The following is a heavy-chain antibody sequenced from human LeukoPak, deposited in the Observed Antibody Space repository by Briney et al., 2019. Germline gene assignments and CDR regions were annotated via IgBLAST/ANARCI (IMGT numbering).Heavy chain of an antibody. J-gene: IGHJ4*02. V-gene: IGHV1-69*05. CDR2: IIPIFGTA. CDR3: ARDFYDGSSWYLDY. CDR1: GGTFSSYA. Sequence: SVKVSCKASGGTFSSYAISWVRQAPGQGLEWMGGIIPIFGTANYAQKFQGRVTITTDESTSTAYMGLSSLRSEDTAVYYCARDFYDGSSWYLDYWGQGTLVTVSS. D-gene: IGHD6-13*01.